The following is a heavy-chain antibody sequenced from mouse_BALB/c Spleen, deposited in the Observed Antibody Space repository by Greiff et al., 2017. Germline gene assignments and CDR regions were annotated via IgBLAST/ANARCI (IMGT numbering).Heavy chain of an antibody. CDR2: INPYNDGT. CDR3: AAIYYYGSSHRAMDY. Sequence: EVQLQQSGPELVKPGASVKMSCKASGYTFTSYVMHWVKQKPGQGLEWIGYINPYNDGTKYNEKFKGKATLTSDKSSSTAYMELSSLTSEDSAVYYCAAIYYYGSSHRAMDYWGQGTSVTVSS. V-gene: IGHV1-14*01. D-gene: IGHD1-1*01. CDR1: GYTFTSYV. J-gene: IGHJ4*01.